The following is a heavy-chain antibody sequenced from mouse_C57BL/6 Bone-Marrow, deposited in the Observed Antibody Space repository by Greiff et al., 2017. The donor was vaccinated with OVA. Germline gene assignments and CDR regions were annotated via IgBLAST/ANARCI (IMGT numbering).Heavy chain of an antibody. J-gene: IGHJ2*01. CDR3: ARLFTTVVAYYFDY. CDR2: IYPGNGDT. D-gene: IGHD1-1*01. Sequence: LQESGAELVRPGASVKMSCKASGYTFTSYNMHWVKQTPRQGLEWIGAIYPGNGDTSYNQKFKGKATLTVDKSSSTAYMQLSSLTSEDSAVYFCARLFTTVVAYYFDYWGQGTTLTVSS. V-gene: IGHV1-12*01. CDR1: GYTFTSYN.